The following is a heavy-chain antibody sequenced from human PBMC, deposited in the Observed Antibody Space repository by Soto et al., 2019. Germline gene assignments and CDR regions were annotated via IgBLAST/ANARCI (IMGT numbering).Heavy chain of an antibody. CDR3: AADWDYYDSSGYYRFDY. Sequence: SSVKVSCKASGFTFTSSAVQWVRQARGQRLEWIGWIVVGSGNTNYAQKFQERVTITRDMSTSTAYMELSSLRSEDTAVYYCAADWDYYDSSGYYRFDYWGQGTLVTVSS. CDR2: IVVGSGNT. V-gene: IGHV1-58*01. CDR1: GFTFTSSA. D-gene: IGHD3-22*01. J-gene: IGHJ4*02.